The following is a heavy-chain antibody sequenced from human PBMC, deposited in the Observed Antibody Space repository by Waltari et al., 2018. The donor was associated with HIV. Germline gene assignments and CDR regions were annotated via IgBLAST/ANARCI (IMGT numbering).Heavy chain of an antibody. CDR2: IYYSGST. CDR3: ARVGGLGTPVREFDP. D-gene: IGHD3-16*01. J-gene: IGHJ5*02. V-gene: IGHV4-39*07. CDR1: GGSISSSSYY. Sequence: QLQLQESGPGLVKPSETLSLTCTVSGGSISSSSYYWGWIRQPPGKGLEWIGSIYYSGSTYYNPSLKSRVTISVDTSKNQFSLKLSSVTAADTAVYYCARVGGLGTPVREFDPWGQGTLVTVSS.